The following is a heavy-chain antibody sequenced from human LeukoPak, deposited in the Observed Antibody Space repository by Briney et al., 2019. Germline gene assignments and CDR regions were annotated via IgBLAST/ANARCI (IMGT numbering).Heavy chain of an antibody. J-gene: IGHJ4*02. Sequence: NPGGSLRLSCAASGFTFSSYSMNWVRQAPGKGLEWVSSISSSSSYIYYADSVKGRFTISRDNAKNSLYLQMNSLRAEDTAVYYCARDDYSNYNFDYWGQGTLVTVSS. CDR2: ISSSSSYI. D-gene: IGHD4-11*01. CDR3: ARDDYSNYNFDY. V-gene: IGHV3-21*01. CDR1: GFTFSSYS.